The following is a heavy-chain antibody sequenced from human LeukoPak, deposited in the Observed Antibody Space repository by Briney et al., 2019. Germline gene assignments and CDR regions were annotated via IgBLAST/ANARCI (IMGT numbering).Heavy chain of an antibody. CDR1: GGSISTSSCY. J-gene: IGHJ3*02. Sequence: SETLSLTCTVSGGSISTSSCYWGWIRQPPGKGLEWIASIYYSGNTYYNPSLKSRVAISIDTSKNQFSLKLSSVTAADTAVYYCARRGENWGIAFDIWGQGTMVTVSS. V-gene: IGHV4-39*01. CDR3: ARRGENWGIAFDI. D-gene: IGHD3-16*01. CDR2: IYYSGNT.